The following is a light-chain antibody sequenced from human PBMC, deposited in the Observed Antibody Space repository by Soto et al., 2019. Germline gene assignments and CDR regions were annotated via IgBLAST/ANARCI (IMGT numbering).Light chain of an antibody. Sequence: QSALTQPPSASGSPGQSVTISCTGTSSDVGGYNYVSWYQQHPGKAPKLIIYEVTKRPSGVPDRFSGSKSSNTASLTVSGLLDEDEADYYCSSHAGIINVVFGGGTKVTVL. CDR2: EVT. J-gene: IGLJ3*02. CDR3: SSHAGIINVV. V-gene: IGLV2-8*01. CDR1: SSDVGGYNY.